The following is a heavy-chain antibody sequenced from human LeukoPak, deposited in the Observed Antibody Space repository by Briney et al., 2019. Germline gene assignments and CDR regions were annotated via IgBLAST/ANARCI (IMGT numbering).Heavy chain of an antibody. CDR3: ARDTTVGSGSPLDY. D-gene: IGHD3-10*01. CDR1: GYAFTSYS. Sequence: ASVKVSCKTSGYAFTSYSMNWVRQAPGQGLEWMGWINTKTGNPAYAQGFTGRFVFSLDTSVSTAYLEISSLKAEDTAVYYCARDTTVGSGSPLDYWGQGTLVTVSS. J-gene: IGHJ4*02. CDR2: INTKTGNP. V-gene: IGHV7-4-1*02.